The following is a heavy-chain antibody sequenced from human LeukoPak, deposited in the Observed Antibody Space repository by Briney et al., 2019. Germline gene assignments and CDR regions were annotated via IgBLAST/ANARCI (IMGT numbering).Heavy chain of an antibody. D-gene: IGHD1-26*01. CDR3: ARVRSGSSAGNYGMDV. CDR2: INSDGSST. V-gene: IGHV3-74*01. Sequence: SGGSLRLSCAASGFTFSSYAMHWVRQAPGKGLVWVSRINSDGSSTSYADSVKGRFTISRDNAKNTLYLQMNSLRAEDTAVYYCARVRSGSSAGNYGMDVWGQGTTVTVSS. J-gene: IGHJ6*02. CDR1: GFTFSSYA.